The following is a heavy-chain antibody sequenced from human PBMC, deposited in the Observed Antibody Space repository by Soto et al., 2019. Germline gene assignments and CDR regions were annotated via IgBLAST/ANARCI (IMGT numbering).Heavy chain of an antibody. J-gene: IGHJ4*02. CDR1: GYTFTSYG. V-gene: IGHV1-18*01. D-gene: IGHD2-15*01. Sequence: ASVKVSCKASGYTFTSYGISWVRQAPGQGLEWMGWISAYNGNTNYAQKLQGRVTMTTDTSTSTAYMELRSLRSDDTAVYYCARGGKVYYCSGGSCYSQFDYWGQGTLVTVSS. CDR3: ARGGKVYYCSGGSCYSQFDY. CDR2: ISAYNGNT.